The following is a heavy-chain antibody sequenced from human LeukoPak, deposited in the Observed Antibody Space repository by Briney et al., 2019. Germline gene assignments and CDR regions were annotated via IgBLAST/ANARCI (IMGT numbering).Heavy chain of an antibody. V-gene: IGHV4-59*08. CDR3: ARSSDSSGYYGGGIIDY. D-gene: IGHD6-19*01. J-gene: IGHJ4*02. CDR1: GGSISSYY. CDR2: IYYSGST. Sequence: SETLSLTCTDSGGSISSYYWSWIRQPPGKGLEWIGYIYYSGSTNYNPSLKSRVTISVDTSKNQFSLKLSSVTAADTAVYYCARSSDSSGYYGGGIIDYWGQGTLVTVSS.